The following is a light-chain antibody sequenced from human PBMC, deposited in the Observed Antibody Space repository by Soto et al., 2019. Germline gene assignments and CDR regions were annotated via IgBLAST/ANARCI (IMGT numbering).Light chain of an antibody. J-gene: IGLJ1*01. Sequence: QSALTQPASVSGSPGQSITISCTGTSSDVGGYNAVSWYQQHPGKAPKLMIYDFSNRPSGASDRFSGSKSGNTASLTISGLQAEDEADYYCGSYASGGAYVFGTGTKLTVL. V-gene: IGLV2-14*01. CDR2: DFS. CDR3: GSYASGGAYV. CDR1: SSDVGGYNA.